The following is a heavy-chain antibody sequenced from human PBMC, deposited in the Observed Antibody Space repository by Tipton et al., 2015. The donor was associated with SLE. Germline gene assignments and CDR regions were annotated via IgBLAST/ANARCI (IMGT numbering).Heavy chain of an antibody. Sequence: TLSLTCTVSGGSISSYYWSWIRQPPGKGLEWIGYIYYSGSTNYNPSLKSRVTLSVDTSKNQFSLKLNSVTAADTAVYYCARGGYSSGWYYFDYWGQGTLVPVSS. J-gene: IGHJ4*02. V-gene: IGHV4-59*01. CDR2: IYYSGST. D-gene: IGHD6-13*01. CDR3: ARGGYSSGWYYFDY. CDR1: GGSISSYY.